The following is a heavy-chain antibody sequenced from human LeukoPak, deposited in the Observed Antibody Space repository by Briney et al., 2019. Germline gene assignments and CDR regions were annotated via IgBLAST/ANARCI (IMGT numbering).Heavy chain of an antibody. CDR1: GYTFTSYG. CDR3: ARVYYYDSSGYPEPDY. CDR2: ISAYNGNT. Sequence: GASVKVSCKASGYTFTSYGISWVRQAPGQGLEWMGWISAYNGNTNYAQKLQGRVTMTTDTSTSTAYMELRSLRSDDTAVYYCARVYYYDSSGYPEPDYWGQGTLVTVSS. J-gene: IGHJ4*02. D-gene: IGHD3-22*01. V-gene: IGHV1-18*01.